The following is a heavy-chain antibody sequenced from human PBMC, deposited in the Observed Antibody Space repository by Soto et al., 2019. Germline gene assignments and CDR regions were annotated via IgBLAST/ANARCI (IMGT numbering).Heavy chain of an antibody. CDR3: ARDPRYYDFWSGYLTFDP. CDR1: GYTFTGYY. J-gene: IGHJ5*02. Sequence: GASVKVSCKVSGYTFTGYYMHWVRQAPGQGLEWMGWINPNSGGTNYAQKFQGRVTMTRDTSISTAYMELSRLRSDDTAVYYCARDPRYYDFWSGYLTFDPWGQGTLVTVSS. D-gene: IGHD3-3*01. V-gene: IGHV1-2*02. CDR2: INPNSGGT.